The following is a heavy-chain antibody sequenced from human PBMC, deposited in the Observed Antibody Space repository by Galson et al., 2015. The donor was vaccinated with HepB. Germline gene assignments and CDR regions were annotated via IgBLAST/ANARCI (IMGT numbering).Heavy chain of an antibody. D-gene: IGHD6-13*01. CDR1: GFTFSGSA. V-gene: IGHV3-73*01. Sequence: SLRLSCAASGFTFSGSAIHWVRQASGKGPEWVGRIRSKANNYATSCVPSLRGRFTISRDDSKSVAYLHMKSLKTEDTAVYYCTRLGDFSGYSSRWGQGTLVTVSS. CDR3: TRLGDFSGYSSR. CDR2: IRSKANNYAT. J-gene: IGHJ4*02.